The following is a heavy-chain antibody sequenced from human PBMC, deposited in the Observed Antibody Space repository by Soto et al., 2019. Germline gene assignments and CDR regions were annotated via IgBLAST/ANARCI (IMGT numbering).Heavy chain of an antibody. V-gene: IGHV3-23*01. CDR3: AKLRPSYGEVSYYIELLFGFDY. Sequence: GGSLRLSCAASGFTFSSYAMSWVRQAPGKGLEWVSAISGSGGSTYYADSVKGQFTISRDNSKNTLYLQMNSLRAEDTAVYYCAKLRPSYGEVSYYIELLFGFDYWGQGTLVTVSS. D-gene: IGHD3-10*01. CDR1: GFTFSSYA. CDR2: ISGSGGST. J-gene: IGHJ4*02.